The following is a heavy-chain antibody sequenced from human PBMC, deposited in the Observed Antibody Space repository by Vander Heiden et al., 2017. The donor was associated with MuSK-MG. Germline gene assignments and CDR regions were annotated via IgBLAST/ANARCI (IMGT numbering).Heavy chain of an antibody. V-gene: IGHV3-23*01. CDR1: GITFSNFA. J-gene: IGHJ4*02. CDR2: ISGSGGGT. Sequence: EVQLLESGGALVQPGGSLRLSGAASGITFSNFAMSWVRQAPGKGLQWVSDISGSGGGTYYADSVKGRFIISRDNSKNTLYLQMDSLRAEDTAIYYCAKVAWTWLPYYFDYWGQGTLVTVSS. D-gene: IGHD3-9*01. CDR3: AKVAWTWLPYYFDY.